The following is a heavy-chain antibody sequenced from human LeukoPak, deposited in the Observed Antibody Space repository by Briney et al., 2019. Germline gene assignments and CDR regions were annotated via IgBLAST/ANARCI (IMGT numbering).Heavy chain of an antibody. Sequence: GASVKVSCKASGYTFTSYGISWVRQAPGQGLEWMGIINPSGGSTSYAQKFQGRVTMTRDMSTSTVYMELSSLRSEDTAVYYCARAEKWELLPPFDYWGQGTLVTVSS. CDR3: ARAEKWELLPPFDY. CDR2: INPSGGST. J-gene: IGHJ4*02. D-gene: IGHD1-26*01. CDR1: GYTFTSYG. V-gene: IGHV1-46*01.